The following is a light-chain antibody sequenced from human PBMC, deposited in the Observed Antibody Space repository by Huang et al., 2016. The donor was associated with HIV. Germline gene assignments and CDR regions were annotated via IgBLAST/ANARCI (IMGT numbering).Light chain of an antibody. CDR3: QQYNNWPPWT. J-gene: IGKJ1*01. Sequence: EIVMTQSPATLSVSPGERATLSCRASQSVSSNLAWYQQKPGQAPRHLIYGASTRATGIPARFSGSGSGTKFTLTISSLQSEDFAVYYCQQYNNWPPWTFGQGTKVEIK. CDR2: GAS. V-gene: IGKV3-15*01. CDR1: QSVSSN.